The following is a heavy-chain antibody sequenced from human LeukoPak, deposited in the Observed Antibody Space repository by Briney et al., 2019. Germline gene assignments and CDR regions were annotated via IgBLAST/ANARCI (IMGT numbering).Heavy chain of an antibody. Sequence: GRSLRLSCAASGFTFDDYAMHWVRHPPGKSLEWLSLISGDGGSTYYADSVKGRFTVSRDNSKNSLYLQMNSLRTEDTALYYCAKDISRNFVVVPAVDYWGQGTLVTVSS. J-gene: IGHJ4*02. D-gene: IGHD2-2*01. V-gene: IGHV3-43*02. CDR2: ISGDGGST. CDR1: GFTFDDYA. CDR3: AKDISRNFVVVPAVDY.